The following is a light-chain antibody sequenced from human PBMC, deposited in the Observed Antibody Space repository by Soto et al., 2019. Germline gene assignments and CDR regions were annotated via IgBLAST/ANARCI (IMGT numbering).Light chain of an antibody. Sequence: DIQMTQSPSSLSASVVDRVTIACRASQSISSYLNWYQQKPGKAPKLLIYAASSLQSGVPSRFSGSGSGTDFTLTISSLQPEDFATYYCQQYKSYWTFGQGTKVDI. CDR1: QSISSY. CDR3: QQYKSYWT. J-gene: IGKJ1*01. V-gene: IGKV1-39*01. CDR2: AAS.